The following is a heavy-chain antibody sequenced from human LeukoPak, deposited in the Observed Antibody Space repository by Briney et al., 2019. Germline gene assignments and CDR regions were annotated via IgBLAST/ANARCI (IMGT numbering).Heavy chain of an antibody. CDR1: GFTFNDYG. V-gene: IGHV3-30*03. CDR3: ARGRGRYYLHFDY. J-gene: IGHJ4*02. Sequence: GGSLRLSCAASGFTFNDYGMHWVRQAPGKGLEWVAVISYDGSNKYYTDSVKGRFTISRDNSKNTLYLQMNSLRAEDTAVYYCARGRGRYYLHFDYWGQGTLVTVSS. CDR2: ISYDGSNK. D-gene: IGHD3-22*01.